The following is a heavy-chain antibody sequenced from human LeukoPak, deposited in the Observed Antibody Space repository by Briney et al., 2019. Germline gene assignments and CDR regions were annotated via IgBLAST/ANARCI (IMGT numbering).Heavy chain of an antibody. CDR3: ARNPLVSPDAFDI. D-gene: IGHD6-6*01. Sequence: ASVKVSCKASGGTFSSYAISWVRQAPGQGLEWMGGIIPIFDTADYAQKFQGRVTITADDSTSTAHMELSSLRSEDTAVYYCARNPLVSPDAFDIWGQGTMVTVSS. J-gene: IGHJ3*02. CDR1: GGTFSSYA. CDR2: IIPIFDTA. V-gene: IGHV1-69*13.